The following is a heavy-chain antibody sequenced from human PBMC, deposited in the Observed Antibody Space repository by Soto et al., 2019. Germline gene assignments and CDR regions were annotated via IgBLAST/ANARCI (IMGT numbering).Heavy chain of an antibody. V-gene: IGHV3-43*01. Sequence: EVQLVESGGVGVQPGGSLRLSCAASGFSFDDYTMHWVRQPPGKGLEWVSLIRWDGGSTYYADSVKGRFTISRDNSKNSLYLQMNRLRTEDTAFYYCVKGQCVRGIMKAFDYWVQGTLVTVSS. CDR1: GFSFDDYT. J-gene: IGHJ4*02. CDR2: IRWDGGST. D-gene: IGHD3-10*02. CDR3: VKGQCVRGIMKAFDY.